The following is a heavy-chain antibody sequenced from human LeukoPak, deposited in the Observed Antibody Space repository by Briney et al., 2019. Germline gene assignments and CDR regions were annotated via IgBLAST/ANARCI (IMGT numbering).Heavy chain of an antibody. J-gene: IGHJ3*02. V-gene: IGHV3-7*01. CDR2: IKQDGSEK. Sequence: GGSLRLSCEASGFTYSSHCMSCVRQAPGKGLEGVANIKQDGSEKYYVDSVKGRFTISRDNAKNSLYLQMSILRAADTAVYYCARVRIAVAVSAFDIWGQGTMVTVSS. CDR1: GFTYSSHC. D-gene: IGHD6-19*01. CDR3: ARVRIAVAVSAFDI.